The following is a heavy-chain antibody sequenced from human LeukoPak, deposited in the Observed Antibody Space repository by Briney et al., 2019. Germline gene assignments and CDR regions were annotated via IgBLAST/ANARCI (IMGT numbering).Heavy chain of an antibody. D-gene: IGHD6-19*01. Sequence: PEGSLKLSCAASGFTFSGSTMHWVRQASGKGLEWIGRIRSKVSSYATAYAASVKGRFTISRDDAKNTAYLQMDSLKTEDTAVYYCTSPQADSGATYFRHWGQGTLVTVSS. CDR2: IRSKVSSYAT. J-gene: IGHJ1*01. CDR3: TSPQADSGATYFRH. CDR1: GFTFSGST. V-gene: IGHV3-73*01.